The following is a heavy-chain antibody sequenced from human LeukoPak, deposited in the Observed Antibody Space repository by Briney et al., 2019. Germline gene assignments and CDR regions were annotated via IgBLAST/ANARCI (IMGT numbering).Heavy chain of an antibody. CDR1: GFTLNKYW. Sequence: GGSLRLSCEASGFTLNKYWMHWVRQAPGKGLVWVSRITGDGSDVAYADSVKGRFTVSRDDAKNTLFLQMTSLRVEDTAIYYCARDAYTTTSNWLDPWGQGTLVTVSS. J-gene: IGHJ5*02. CDR3: ARDAYTTTSNWLDP. D-gene: IGHD4-17*01. V-gene: IGHV3-74*01. CDR2: ITGDGSDV.